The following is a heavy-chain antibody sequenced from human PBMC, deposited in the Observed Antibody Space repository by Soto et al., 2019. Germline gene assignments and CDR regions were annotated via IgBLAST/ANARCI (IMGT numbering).Heavy chain of an antibody. Sequence: GGSLRLSCAASGFTFSSYSMNWVRQAPGKGLEWVSSISSSSSYIYYADSVKGRFTISRDNAKNSLYLQMNSLRAEDTAVYYCARDLTTVTTYFDYWGQGTLVTVSS. CDR3: ARDLTTVTTYFDY. CDR2: ISSSSSYI. V-gene: IGHV3-21*01. CDR1: GFTFSSYS. D-gene: IGHD4-17*01. J-gene: IGHJ4*02.